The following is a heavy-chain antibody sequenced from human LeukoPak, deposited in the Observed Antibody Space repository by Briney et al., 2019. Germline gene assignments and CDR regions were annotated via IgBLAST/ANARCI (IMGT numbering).Heavy chain of an antibody. J-gene: IGHJ4*02. V-gene: IGHV3-23*01. CDR1: GFTFSADS. CDR2: ISGGGGST. D-gene: IGHD1-26*01. CDR3: ATGGSGSYYTY. Sequence: GGSLRLSCVGSGFTFSADSMNWVRQAPGKGLEWVSTISGGGGSTYYADSVKGRFTISRDNSINTLYLQMNSLRAEDTAVYYCATGGSGSYYTYWGQGTLVTVSS.